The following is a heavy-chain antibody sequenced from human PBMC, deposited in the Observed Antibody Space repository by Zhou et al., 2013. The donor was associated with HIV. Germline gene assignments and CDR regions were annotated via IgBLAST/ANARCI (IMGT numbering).Heavy chain of an antibody. V-gene: IGHV1-69*05. J-gene: IGHJ6*03. Sequence: QVQLVQSGAEVKKPGSSVKVSCKASGGTFSSYAISWVRQAPGQGLEWMGGIIPIFGTANYAQKFQGRVTITTDESTSTAYMELSSLRSEDTAVYYCARGVAAAGPNGYYYYYMDVWGKGTTVTVSS. CDR1: GGTFSSYA. CDR3: ARGVAAAGPNGYYYYYMDV. D-gene: IGHD6-13*01. CDR2: IIPIFGTA.